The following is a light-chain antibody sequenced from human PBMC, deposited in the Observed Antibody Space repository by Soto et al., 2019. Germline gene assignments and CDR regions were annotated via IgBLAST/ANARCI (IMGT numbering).Light chain of an antibody. CDR1: SSDVGGYNY. V-gene: IGLV2-14*01. CDR2: EVS. J-gene: IGLJ1*01. CDR3: CSYAGSYTYV. Sequence: QSALTQPASVSGSPGQSITISCTGTSSDVGGYNYVSWYQQHPGKAPKLMIYEVSNRPSGVSNRFSGSKSGNTASLTISGLQDEDEADYYCCSYAGSYTYVFGTGTKVTV.